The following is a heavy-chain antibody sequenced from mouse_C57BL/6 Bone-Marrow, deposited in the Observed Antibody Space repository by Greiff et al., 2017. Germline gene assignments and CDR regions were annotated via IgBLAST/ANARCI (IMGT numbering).Heavy chain of an antibody. Sequence: VQLQQSGAELVKPGASVKISCKASGYAFSSYWMNWVKQRPGNGLEWIGQIYPGDGDTNYNGKFKGKDILTADNSSSTAYMQLSSRTSEDSAVYFCARGERKLWPAWFAYWGKGTLVTVSA. CDR1: GYAFSSYW. CDR3: ARGERKLWPAWFAY. V-gene: IGHV1-80*01. J-gene: IGHJ3*01. CDR2: IYPGDGDT. D-gene: IGHD1-1*02.